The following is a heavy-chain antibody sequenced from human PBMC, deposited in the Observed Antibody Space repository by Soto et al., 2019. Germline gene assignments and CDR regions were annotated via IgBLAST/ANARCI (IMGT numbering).Heavy chain of an antibody. Sequence: PGGSLKLSFEALGFTFSSFPMPWARQAPGKGLEWVAVISYDGSNKYYADSVKGRFTISRDNSKNTMYLQMNSLRAEDTAVYYCERATYEPSLDYWGQGALVTVSS. D-gene: IGHD2-21*01. CDR2: ISYDGSNK. CDR1: GFTFSSFP. CDR3: ERATYEPSLDY. J-gene: IGHJ4*02. V-gene: IGHV3-30-3*01.